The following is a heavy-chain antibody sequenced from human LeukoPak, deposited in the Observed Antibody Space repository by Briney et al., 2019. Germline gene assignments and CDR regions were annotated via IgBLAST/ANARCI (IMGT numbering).Heavy chain of an antibody. CDR1: GFTFSSYA. CDR2: ISYDGSNK. J-gene: IGHJ5*02. Sequence: GGSLRLSCAASGFTFSSYAMSWVRQAPGKGLEWVAVISYDGSNKYYADSVKGRFTISRDNSKNTLYLQMNSLRAEDSAVYYCARGISSVSSNWFDPWGQGTLVSVSS. CDR3: ARGISSVSSNWFDP. V-gene: IGHV3-30-3*01. D-gene: IGHD3-22*01.